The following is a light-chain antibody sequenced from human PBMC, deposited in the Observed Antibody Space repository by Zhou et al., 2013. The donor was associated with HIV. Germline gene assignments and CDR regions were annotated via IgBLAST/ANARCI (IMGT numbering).Light chain of an antibody. CDR1: QRISSSY. CDR2: GAS. V-gene: IGKV3-20*01. Sequence: EIVLTQSPGTLSLSPGERATLSCRASQRISSSYLAWYQQKPGQAPRLLIYGASSRATGIPDRFSGSGSGTDFTLTISRLEPEDFAVYYCQQYASSYTFGQGTKLEIK. CDR3: QQYASSYT. J-gene: IGKJ2*01.